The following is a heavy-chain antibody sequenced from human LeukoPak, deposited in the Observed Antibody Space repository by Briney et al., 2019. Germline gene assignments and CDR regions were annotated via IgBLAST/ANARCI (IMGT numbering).Heavy chain of an antibody. CDR3: AREGARGYSGYDRFDP. CDR2: IYTSGST. J-gene: IGHJ5*02. V-gene: IGHV4-61*02. Sequence: SQTLSLTCTASGGSISSGSYYWSWIRQPAGKGLEWIGRIYTSGSTNYNPSLKSRVTISVDTSKNQFSLKLSSVTAADTAVYYCAREGARGYSGYDRFDPWGQGTLVTVSS. CDR1: GGSISSGSYY. D-gene: IGHD5-12*01.